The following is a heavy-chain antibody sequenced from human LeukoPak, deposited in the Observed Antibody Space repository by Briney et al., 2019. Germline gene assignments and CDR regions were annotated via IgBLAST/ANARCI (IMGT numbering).Heavy chain of an antibody. Sequence: SVKVSCKASGGTFSSYAISWVRQAPGQGLEWMGGIIPTFGTANYAQKFQGRVTITADESTSTAYMELGSLRSEDTAVYYCAWGEDGYNYYYYGMDVWGQGTTVTVSS. CDR2: IIPTFGTA. CDR3: AWGEDGYNYYYYGMDV. J-gene: IGHJ6*02. CDR1: GGTFSSYA. V-gene: IGHV1-69*01. D-gene: IGHD5-24*01.